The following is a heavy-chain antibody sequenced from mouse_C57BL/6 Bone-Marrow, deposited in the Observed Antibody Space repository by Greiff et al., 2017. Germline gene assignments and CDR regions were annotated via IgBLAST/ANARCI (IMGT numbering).Heavy chain of an antibody. Sequence: VQLQESGAELVRPGASVKLSCKASGYTFTDYYINWVKQRPGQGLEWIARIYPGSGNPYYTEKFKGKATLTADKSSSSAYMQLSSLTSEDSAVYFCARRGNYFDDWGQGTTLTVSS. CDR3: ARRGNYFDD. V-gene: IGHV1-76*01. CDR2: IYPGSGNP. J-gene: IGHJ2*01. CDR1: GYTFTDYY.